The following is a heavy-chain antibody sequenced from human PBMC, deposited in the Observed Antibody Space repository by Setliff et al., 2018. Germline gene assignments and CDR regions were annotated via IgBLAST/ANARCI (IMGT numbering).Heavy chain of an antibody. CDR3: ARDREYCSRTSCYIDY. CDR2: IYSRGST. V-gene: IGHV4-4*07. CDR1: GGSFSGYY. D-gene: IGHD2-2*02. J-gene: IGHJ4*02. Sequence: SETLSLTCAVYGGSFSGYYWSWIRQPAGKGLEWIGRIYSRGSTNYNPSLKSRVTVSLDASKNQLSLKLSSVTAADTAVYYCARDREYCSRTSCYIDYWGQGALVTVSS.